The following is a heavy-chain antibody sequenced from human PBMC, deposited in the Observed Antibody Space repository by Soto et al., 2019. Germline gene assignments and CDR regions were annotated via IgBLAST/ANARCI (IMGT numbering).Heavy chain of an antibody. D-gene: IGHD3-16*01. V-gene: IGHV1-18*01. J-gene: IGHJ4*02. CDR3: ARDWFGIDY. Sequence: QVQLVQSGAEVKKPGASVKVSCKASGYTFTSYGISWVRQAPGQGLEWMGWINAYNGNTNYAQNLQGRVTMTTDTSTSRAYMERRSLRSDDTAVYSCARDWFGIDYWGQGTLVTVSS. CDR1: GYTFTSYG. CDR2: INAYNGNT.